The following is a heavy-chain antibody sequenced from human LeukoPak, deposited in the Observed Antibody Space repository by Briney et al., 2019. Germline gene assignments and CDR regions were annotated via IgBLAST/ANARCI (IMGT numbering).Heavy chain of an antibody. CDR2: ISSSGSTI. J-gene: IGHJ4*02. D-gene: IGHD5-18*01. Sequence: GGSLRLSCPASGFTFSDYYMSWIRQAPGKGLEWVSYISSSGSTIYYADSVKGRFTISRDNAKNSLYLQMNSLRAEDTAVYYCARAPPWIQNDYFDYWGQGTLVTVSS. CDR3: ARAPPWIQNDYFDY. CDR1: GFTFSDYY. V-gene: IGHV3-11*01.